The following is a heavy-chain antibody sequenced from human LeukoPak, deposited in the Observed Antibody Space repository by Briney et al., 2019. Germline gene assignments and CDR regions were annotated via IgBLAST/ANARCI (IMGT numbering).Heavy chain of an antibody. CDR1: GLTFSGSA. V-gene: IGHV3-73*01. CDR3: SRHTDTSTYCGGDCSNY. J-gene: IGHJ4*02. CDR2: IRSKSNNYAT. Sequence: GGSLRLSCAASGLTFSGSAKDWVRQASGKGLEWSGRIRSKSNNYATTYAASVKGRFTISRDDSQNTAYLQMNSLKTEDTAVYYCSRHTDTSTYCGGDCSNYWGQGTLVTVSS. D-gene: IGHD2-21*02.